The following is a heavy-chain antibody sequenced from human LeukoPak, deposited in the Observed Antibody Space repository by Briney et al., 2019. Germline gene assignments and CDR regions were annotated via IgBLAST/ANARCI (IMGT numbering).Heavy chain of an antibody. D-gene: IGHD2-15*01. CDR1: GFTFNNYA. J-gene: IGHJ4*02. CDR2: ISGSGGST. V-gene: IGHV3-23*01. CDR3: ARYCSGASCYSGLDY. Sequence: GGSLRLSCAASGFTFNNYAMSWVRQAPGKGLEWVSTISGSGGSTYYADFVKGRFTISRDNSKNTIYLQMNSLRAEDTAVYYCARYCSGASCYSGLDYWGQGTLVTVSS.